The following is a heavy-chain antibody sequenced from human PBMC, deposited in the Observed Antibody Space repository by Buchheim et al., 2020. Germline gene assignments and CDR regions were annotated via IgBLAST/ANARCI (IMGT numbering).Heavy chain of an antibody. CDR3: ARGRIAARRDLDY. J-gene: IGHJ4*02. CDR1: GGSFSGYY. D-gene: IGHD6-6*01. CDR2: INHSGST. V-gene: IGHV4-34*01. Sequence: QVQLQQWGAGLLKPSETLSLPCAVYGGSFSGYYWSWIRQPPGKGLEWIGEINHSGSTNYNPSLKSRVTISVYTSKNQFSLKLSSVTAADTAVYYCARGRIAARRDLDYWGQGTL.